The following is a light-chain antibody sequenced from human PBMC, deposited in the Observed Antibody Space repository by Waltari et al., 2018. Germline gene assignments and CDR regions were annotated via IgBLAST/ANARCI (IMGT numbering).Light chain of an antibody. CDR1: QTIRGW. CDR3: LQTYNTPRT. J-gene: IGKJ1*01. V-gene: IGKV1-5*01. Sequence: DIQMTQSPSMLSASVGDRVTITCRASQTIRGWLAWYQLKPGLAPKLLIYDASNLGGGVPSRFSGSGFGTNFTLTISSLQPDDFATYYCLQTYNTPRTFGQGTKVEIK. CDR2: DAS.